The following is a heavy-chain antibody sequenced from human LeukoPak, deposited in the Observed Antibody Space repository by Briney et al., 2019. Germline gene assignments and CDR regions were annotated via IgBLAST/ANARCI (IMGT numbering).Heavy chain of an antibody. J-gene: IGHJ4*02. CDR3: AKEKVDYYDSKGWFDY. CDR2: ISYDGSNK. D-gene: IGHD3-22*01. CDR1: GFTFSSYG. V-gene: IGHV3-30*18. Sequence: GGSLRLSCAASGFTFSSYGMHWVRQAPGKGLEWVAVISYDGSNKYYADSVKGRFTISRDNSKNTLYLQMNSLRAEDTAVYYCAKEKVDYYDSKGWFDYWGQGTLVTVSS.